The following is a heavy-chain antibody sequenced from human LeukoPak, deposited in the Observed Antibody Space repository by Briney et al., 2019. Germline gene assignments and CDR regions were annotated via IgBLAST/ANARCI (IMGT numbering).Heavy chain of an antibody. D-gene: IGHD3-3*01. Sequence: PSETLSLTCAVSGYSISSGYYWSWIRQPAGEALEWIATVHHSGMTYYNPSLKSRVTISVDPSKNQFSLKLSSVTAAGTAVYYCARYTGSSWGYSFDYWGLGILVTVSS. V-gene: IGHV4-38-2*01. J-gene: IGHJ4*02. CDR2: VHHSGMT. CDR3: ARYTGSSWGYSFDY. CDR1: GYSISSGYY.